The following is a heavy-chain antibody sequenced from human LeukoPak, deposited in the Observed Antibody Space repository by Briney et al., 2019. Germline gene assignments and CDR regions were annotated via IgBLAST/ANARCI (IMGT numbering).Heavy chain of an antibody. V-gene: IGHV5-10-1*01. CDR1: GSSFTSYW. D-gene: IGHD2-21*02. CDR3: ARQEVTHYYYYYGMDV. J-gene: IGHJ6*02. CDR2: FDPSDSYT. Sequence: GESLKISCKGSGSSFTSYWISWVRQLPGKGLEWMGRFDPSDSYTNYSPSFQGHVTISADKSIGTAYLQWSSLKASDTAMYYCARQEVTHYYYYYGMDVWGQGTTVTVSS.